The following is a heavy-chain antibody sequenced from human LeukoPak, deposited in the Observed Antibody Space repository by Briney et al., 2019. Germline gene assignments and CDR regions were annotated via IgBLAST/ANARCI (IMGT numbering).Heavy chain of an antibody. CDR2: ISVYNGNT. D-gene: IGHD7-27*01. CDR1: GYTFTTYG. Sequence: ASVKVSCQTSGYTFTTYGISWVRQAPGQGLEWMGWISVYNGNTNYVQNLQGRVTMTTDTSTSTAYMELRSLSSDDTAVYYCARDSNWRFDYWGQGTLVTVSS. V-gene: IGHV1-18*01. J-gene: IGHJ4*02. CDR3: ARDSNWRFDY.